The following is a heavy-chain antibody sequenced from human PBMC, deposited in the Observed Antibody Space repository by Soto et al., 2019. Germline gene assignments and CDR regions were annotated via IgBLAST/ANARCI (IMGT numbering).Heavy chain of an antibody. D-gene: IGHD3-22*01. J-gene: IGHJ4*01. CDR2: IKSKTDGGTT. CDR1: GFTFSNAW. Sequence: GGSLRLSCAASGFTFSNAWINWVRQAPGKGLEWVGRIKSKTDGGTTDYAEPVKGRFAISRDDSNKMVYLQMNSLKIDDTAVYFCTTDSYSTIIIVRFDYWGHGTLVTVSS. V-gene: IGHV3-15*07. CDR3: TTDSYSTIIIVRFDY.